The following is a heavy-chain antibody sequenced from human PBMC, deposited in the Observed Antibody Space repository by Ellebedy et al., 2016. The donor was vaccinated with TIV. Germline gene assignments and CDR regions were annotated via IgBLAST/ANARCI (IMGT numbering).Heavy chain of an antibody. J-gene: IGHJ4*02. CDR2: IDWDDDK. Sequence: SGPTLVKPTQTLTLTCTFSGFPLSSSGICVSWIRQPPGKALEWLARIDWDDDKYYSTSLKTRLTISKDTSKNQMVLTMTNMDPVDTATYYCARIAVAGNYFDYWGQGTLVTVSS. CDR1: GFPLSSSGIC. D-gene: IGHD6-19*01. CDR3: ARIAVAGNYFDY. V-gene: IGHV2-70*11.